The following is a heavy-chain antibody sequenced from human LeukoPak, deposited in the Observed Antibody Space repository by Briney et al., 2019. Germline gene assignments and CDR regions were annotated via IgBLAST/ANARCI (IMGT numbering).Heavy chain of an antibody. CDR1: GGTFSSYA. CDR2: IIPIFGTA. Sequence: SVKVSCKASGGTFSSYAISWVRQAPGQGLEWMGGIIPIFGTANYAQKFQGRVTITADESTSTAYMELSSLRSEDTAVYYCARDRDYGSGSYYNELFDAFDIWGQGTMVTVSS. D-gene: IGHD3-10*01. CDR3: ARDRDYGSGSYYNELFDAFDI. J-gene: IGHJ3*02. V-gene: IGHV1-69*13.